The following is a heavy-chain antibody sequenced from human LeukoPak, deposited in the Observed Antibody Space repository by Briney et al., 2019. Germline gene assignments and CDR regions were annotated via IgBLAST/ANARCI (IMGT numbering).Heavy chain of an antibody. CDR3: ATSLHARGRVLRFSEWLQMDV. Sequence: ASVKVSCKVSGYTHTELSMHWVRQAPGKGLEWMGGFDPEDGETIYAQKFQGRVTMTEDTSTDTAYMELSSLRSEDTAVYYCATSLHARGRVLRFSEWLQMDVWGKGTTVTVSS. J-gene: IGHJ6*04. D-gene: IGHD3-3*01. CDR1: GYTHTELS. CDR2: FDPEDGET. V-gene: IGHV1-24*01.